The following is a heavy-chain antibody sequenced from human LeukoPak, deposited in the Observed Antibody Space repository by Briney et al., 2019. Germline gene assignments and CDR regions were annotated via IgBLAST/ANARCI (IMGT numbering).Heavy chain of an antibody. J-gene: IGHJ4*02. D-gene: IGHD5-24*01. CDR3: ARRCRDGRSCLDY. V-gene: IGHV1-2*06. CDR2: INPNSGGT. Sequence: ASVKVSCKASGYTFTGYYMHWVRQAPGQGLEWIGRINPNSGGTNYAQKFQGRVTMTRDTSISTAYMELSRLRSDDTAVYYCARRCRDGRSCLDYWGQGTLVTVSS. CDR1: GYTFTGYY.